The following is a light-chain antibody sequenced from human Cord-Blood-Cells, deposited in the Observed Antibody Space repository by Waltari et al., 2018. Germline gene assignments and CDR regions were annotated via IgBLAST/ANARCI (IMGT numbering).Light chain of an antibody. V-gene: IGLV2-14*01. CDR2: DVS. CDR3: SSYTSSSTLDV. CDR1: SSDVGGYNS. Sequence: QSALTQPASVSGSPGQSLTISCTGTSSDVGGYNSVSWYQQHPGRDPKLMIYDVSIRPAGVSNHCSGAKSCNTSSLTISGLQAEDEADYYCSSYTSSSTLDVFGGGTKLTVL. J-gene: IGLJ3*02.